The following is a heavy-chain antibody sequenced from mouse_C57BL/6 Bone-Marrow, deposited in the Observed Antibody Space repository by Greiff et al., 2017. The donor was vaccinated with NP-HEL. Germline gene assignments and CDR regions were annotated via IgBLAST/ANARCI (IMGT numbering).Heavy chain of an antibody. Sequence: QVHVKQSGPELVKPGASVKISCKASGYSFTSYYIHWVKQRPGQGLEWIGWIYPGSGNTKYNEKFKGKATLTADTSSSTAYMQLSSLTSEDSAVYYCARPSSTMVTAWFAYWGQGTLVTVSA. J-gene: IGHJ3*01. D-gene: IGHD2-1*01. CDR3: ARPSSTMVTAWFAY. V-gene: IGHV1-66*01. CDR2: IYPGSGNT. CDR1: GYSFTSYY.